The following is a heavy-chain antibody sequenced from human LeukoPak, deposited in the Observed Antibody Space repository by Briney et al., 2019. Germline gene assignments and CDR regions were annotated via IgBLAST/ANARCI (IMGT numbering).Heavy chain of an antibody. Sequence: SVKVSCKASGGTFSDYALNWVRQAPGQGLEWMGVFIPILGTANSTQKFQGRVTITADISTNTVYMELRSLRSDDTAVYYCARAVTYYYDSSGYEADYWGQGTLVTVSS. CDR2: FIPILGTA. CDR1: GGTFSDYA. CDR3: ARAVTYYYDSSGYEADY. J-gene: IGHJ4*02. D-gene: IGHD3-22*01. V-gene: IGHV1-69*10.